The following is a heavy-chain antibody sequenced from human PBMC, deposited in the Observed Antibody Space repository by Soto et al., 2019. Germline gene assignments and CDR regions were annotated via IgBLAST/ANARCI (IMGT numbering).Heavy chain of an antibody. J-gene: IGHJ4*02. Sequence: VQLVQSGAEVKKPGSSVKVSCKASGGTFSNYPFIWVRQSPGQGLDWMGGIIPIFGTTDYGQRFKGRVTINADESTNTDYMELSSLRSDDTAVYYCARVLYCGGGCYSHFDYWGQGTLVTVSS. CDR3: ARVLYCGGGCYSHFDY. D-gene: IGHD2-21*02. V-gene: IGHV1-69*01. CDR2: IIPIFGTT. CDR1: GGTFSNYP.